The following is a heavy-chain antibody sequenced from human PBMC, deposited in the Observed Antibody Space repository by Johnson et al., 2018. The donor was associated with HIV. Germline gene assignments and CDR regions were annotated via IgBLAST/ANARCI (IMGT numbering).Heavy chain of an antibody. CDR1: GFTFSDYY. Sequence: VQLVESGGGLVKPGGSLRLSCAASGFTFSDYYMSWIRQAPGKGLEWVSYISSSGSTIYYADSVKGRFTISRDNAKNSLYLQMNSLRAEDTAIYFCAKETRDSRSAFDVWGQGTMVTVSS. J-gene: IGHJ3*01. V-gene: IGHV3-11*04. CDR3: AKETRDSRSAFDV. CDR2: ISSSGSTI. D-gene: IGHD3-22*01.